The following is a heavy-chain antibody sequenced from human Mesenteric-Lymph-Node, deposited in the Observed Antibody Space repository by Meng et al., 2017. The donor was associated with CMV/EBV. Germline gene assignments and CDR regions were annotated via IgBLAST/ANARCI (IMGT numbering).Heavy chain of an antibody. CDR1: GGSISSSSYY. CDR3: ARLAVTFDY. CDR2: IYYSGST. V-gene: IGHV4-39*01. D-gene: IGHD6-19*01. Sequence: RTCTVSGGSISSSSYYWGWIRQPPGKGLEWIGSIYYSGSTYYNPSLKSRVTISVDTSKNQFSLMLSSVTAADTAVYYCARLAVTFDYWGQGTLVTVSS. J-gene: IGHJ4*02.